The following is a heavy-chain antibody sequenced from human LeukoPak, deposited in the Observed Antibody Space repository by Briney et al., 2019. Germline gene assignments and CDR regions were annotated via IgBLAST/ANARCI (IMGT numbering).Heavy chain of an antibody. CDR2: IYYTGST. J-gene: IGHJ4*02. D-gene: IGHD6-13*01. Sequence: SETLSLTCTVSGGSISSSSYYWGWIRQPPGKGLEWIGSIYYTGSTYYNPSLKSRVTISVDTSKNQLSLKLRSLTAADTAVYYCARSTMYSAAGIFDYWGQGTLVTVSS. CDR3: ARSTMYSAAGIFDY. V-gene: IGHV4-39*01. CDR1: GGSISSSSYY.